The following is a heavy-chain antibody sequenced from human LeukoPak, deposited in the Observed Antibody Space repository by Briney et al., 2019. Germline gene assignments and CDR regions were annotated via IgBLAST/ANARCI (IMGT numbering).Heavy chain of an antibody. CDR1: GGSTSRYS. V-gene: IGHV4-4*07. CDR2: IYSSGNT. D-gene: IGHD3-16*01. Sequence: PSETLSLTCTVSGGSTSRYSWSWIRQPAGKGLEWIGRIYSSGNTYYNASLRSRVTMSVDTSKNQFSLKLSSVTAADTAVYYCAREGGGFDYWGQGTLVTVSS. J-gene: IGHJ4*02. CDR3: AREGGGFDY.